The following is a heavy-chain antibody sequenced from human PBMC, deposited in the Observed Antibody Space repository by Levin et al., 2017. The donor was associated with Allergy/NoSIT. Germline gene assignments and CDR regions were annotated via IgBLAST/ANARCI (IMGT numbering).Heavy chain of an antibody. Sequence: SETLSLTCAVYGGSFSGSYWTWIRQPPGKGLEWIGEIYHTGSTNYNPSLKSRVTISVDTSKNQFSLKLRSVTAADTAVYYCAKPGDCSSASCYWFDPWGQGTLVTVSS. CDR3: AKPGDCSSASCYWFDP. CDR2: IYHTGST. J-gene: IGHJ5*02. D-gene: IGHD2-2*01. CDR1: GGSFSGSY. V-gene: IGHV4-34*01.